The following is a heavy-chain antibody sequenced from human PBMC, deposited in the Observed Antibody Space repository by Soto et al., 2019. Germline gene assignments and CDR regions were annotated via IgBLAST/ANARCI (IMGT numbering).Heavy chain of an antibody. CDR3: ARDLVSGVRGFDY. D-gene: IGHD3-3*01. V-gene: IGHV1-69*06. CDR2: IIPISGKA. CDR1: GGTFSMYG. J-gene: IGHJ4*02. Sequence: SVNVSFKASGGTFSMYGIILLRQAPGQGLEWMGGIIPISGKANYAQKFQGRVTITADKSTSTAYMELSSLRSEDTAVYYCARDLVSGVRGFDYWGQGTQVTVSS.